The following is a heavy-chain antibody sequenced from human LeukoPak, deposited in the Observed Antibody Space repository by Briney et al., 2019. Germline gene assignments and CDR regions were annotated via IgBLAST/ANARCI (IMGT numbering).Heavy chain of an antibody. V-gene: IGHV4-4*07. CDR2: IYTSGST. D-gene: IGHD3-9*01. CDR3: ARTYYDILTGYYSRGTWYFDL. J-gene: IGHJ2*01. Sequence: PSETLSLTCTVSGGSISSYYWSWIRQPAGKGLEWIGRIYTSGSTNYNPSLKSRVTMSVDTSKNQFSLKLSSVTAADTAVYYCARTYYDILTGYYSRGTWYFDLWGRGTLVTVSS. CDR1: GGSISSYY.